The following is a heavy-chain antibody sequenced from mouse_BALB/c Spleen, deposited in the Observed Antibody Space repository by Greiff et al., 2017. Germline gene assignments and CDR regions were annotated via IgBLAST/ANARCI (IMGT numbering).Heavy chain of an antibody. CDR1: GFTFSSYT. V-gene: IGHV5-6-4*01. CDR2: ISSGGSYT. J-gene: IGHJ3*01. Sequence: EVQLVESGGGLVKPGGSLKLSCAASGFTFSSYTMSWVRQTPEKRLEWVATISSGGSYTYYPDSVKGRFTISRDNAKNTLYLQMSSLKSEDTAMYCCTRDGGFAYWGQGTLVTVSA. CDR3: TRDGGFAY.